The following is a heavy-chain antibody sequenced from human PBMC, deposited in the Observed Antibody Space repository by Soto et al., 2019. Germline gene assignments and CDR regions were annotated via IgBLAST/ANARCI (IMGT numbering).Heavy chain of an antibody. D-gene: IGHD4-17*01. V-gene: IGHV1-8*01. Sequence: QVQLVQSGAEVKKPGASVKVSCKASGYTFTSYDINWVRQATGQGLEWMGWMNPNSGNTGYAEKFQGRVTMTXNXTISTAYMELSSLRSEYTAVYYCAVYGGNRYWYFDLWGRGTLVTVSS. CDR1: GYTFTSYD. CDR3: AVYGGNRYWYFDL. J-gene: IGHJ2*01. CDR2: MNPNSGNT.